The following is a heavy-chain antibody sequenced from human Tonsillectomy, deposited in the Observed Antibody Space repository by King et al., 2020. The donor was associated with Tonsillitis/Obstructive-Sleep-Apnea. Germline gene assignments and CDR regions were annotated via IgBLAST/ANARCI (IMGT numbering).Heavy chain of an antibody. J-gene: IGHJ6*03. CDR1: GYTFTSYA. Sequence: QLVQSGAEVKKPGASVKVSCKASGYTFTSYAMHWVRQAPGQRLEWMGWINAGNGNTKYSQKFQGRVTITRDTSASTAYMERSSLRSEDTAGYYCARDGGYCSSTSCYRYYYYMDVWGKGTTVTVSS. D-gene: IGHD2-2*01. CDR2: INAGNGNT. V-gene: IGHV1-3*01. CDR3: ARDGGYCSSTSCYRYYYYMDV.